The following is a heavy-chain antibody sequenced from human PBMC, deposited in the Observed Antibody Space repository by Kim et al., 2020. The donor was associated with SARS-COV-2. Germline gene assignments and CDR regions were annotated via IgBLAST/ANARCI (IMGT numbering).Heavy chain of an antibody. V-gene: IGHV3-23*01. J-gene: IGHJ3*02. CDR1: GFTFSSYA. D-gene: IGHD1-26*01. CDR3: AKDLIPFSGSYGPAFDI. CDR2: ISGSGGST. Sequence: GGSLRLSCAASGFTFSSYAMSWVRQAPGKGLEWVSAISGSGGSTYYADSVKGRFTISRDNSKNTLYLQMNSLRAEDTAVYYCAKDLIPFSGSYGPAFDIWGQGTMVTVSS.